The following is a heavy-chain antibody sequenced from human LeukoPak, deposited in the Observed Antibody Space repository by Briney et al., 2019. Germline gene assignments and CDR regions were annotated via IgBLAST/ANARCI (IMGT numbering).Heavy chain of an antibody. CDR3: ASKGLAAAGIGYYYYYYMDV. CDR2: INHSGST. Sequence: SETLSLTCAVYGGSFSGYCWSWLRQPPGKGLEWIGEINHSGSTNYNPSLKSRVTISVDTSKNQFSLKLSSVTAADTAVYYCASKGLAAAGIGYYYYYYMDVWGKGTTVTISS. J-gene: IGHJ6*03. D-gene: IGHD6-13*01. CDR1: GGSFSGYC. V-gene: IGHV4-34*01.